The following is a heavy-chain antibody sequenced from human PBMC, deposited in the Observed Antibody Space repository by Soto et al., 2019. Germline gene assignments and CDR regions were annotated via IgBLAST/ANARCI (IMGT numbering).Heavy chain of an antibody. V-gene: IGHV1-18*01. CDR3: ARDVSSGWDGGDYYYGIDV. CDR1: GYTFTSYG. CDR2: ISAYNGNT. Sequence: ASVKVSCKASGYTFTSYGISWVRQAPGQGLEWMGWISAYNGNTNYAQKLQGRVTMTTDTSTSTAYMELRSLRSDDTAVYYCARDVSSGWDGGDYYYGIDVWGEGTTGTVSS. J-gene: IGHJ6*04. D-gene: IGHD6-19*01.